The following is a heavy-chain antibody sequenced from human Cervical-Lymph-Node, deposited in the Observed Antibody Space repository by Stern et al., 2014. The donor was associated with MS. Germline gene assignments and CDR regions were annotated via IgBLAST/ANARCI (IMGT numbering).Heavy chain of an antibody. Sequence: QVQLQESGPGLVKPSETLSLMCTVSGDSISNYYWNWIRQTPGRGLQWIGYVYYTGSTSYNPSLKSRVTISLGTSKTQFSLKLNSVTAADTAVYYCARGGIALALNWFDLWGQGTPVTVSS. D-gene: IGHD6-19*01. CDR1: GDSISNYY. CDR2: VYYTGST. J-gene: IGHJ5*02. V-gene: IGHV4-59*01. CDR3: ARGGIALALNWFDL.